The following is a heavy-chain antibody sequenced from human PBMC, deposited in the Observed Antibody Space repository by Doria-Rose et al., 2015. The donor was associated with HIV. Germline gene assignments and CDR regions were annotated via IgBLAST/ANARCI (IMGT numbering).Heavy chain of an antibody. CDR1: GVSLSSPGMG. D-gene: IGHD6-13*01. CDR3: ARIKSSRWYHKYYFDF. V-gene: IGHV2-26*01. CDR2: IFSDDDR. Sequence: QITLKESGPVLVKPTETLTLTCTVSGVSLSSPGMGVSWIRQPPGKALEWLANIFSDDDRSYKTSLKSGLTSSRGTSKSQVVLTMTDMDPVDTATYYCARIKSSRWYHKYYFDFWGQGTLVIVSA. J-gene: IGHJ4*02.